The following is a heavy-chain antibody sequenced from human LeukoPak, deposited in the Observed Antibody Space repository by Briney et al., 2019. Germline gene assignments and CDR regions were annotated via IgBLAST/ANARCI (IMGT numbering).Heavy chain of an antibody. CDR3: ARGRYDSSGYSYYYDY. V-gene: IGHV3-66*01. J-gene: IGHJ4*02. CDR1: GFTVSSNY. D-gene: IGHD3-22*01. Sequence: AGSLRLSCAASGFTVSSNYMSWVRQAPGKGLEWVSVIYSGGSTYYADSVKGRFTISRDNSKNTLYLQMNSLRAEDTAVYYCARGRYDSSGYSYYYDYWGQGTLVTVSS. CDR2: IYSGGST.